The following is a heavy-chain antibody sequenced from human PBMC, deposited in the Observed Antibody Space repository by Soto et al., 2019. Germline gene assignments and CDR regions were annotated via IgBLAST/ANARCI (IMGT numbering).Heavy chain of an antibody. D-gene: IGHD3-10*01. CDR3: ARRGVPDY. J-gene: IGHJ4*02. CDR2: IYYSGST. CDR1: GGSISSSSYY. V-gene: IGHV4-39*01. Sequence: SETLSLTCTVSGGSISSSSYYWGWIRQPPGKGLEWIGSIYYSGSTYYNPSLKSRVTISVDTSKNQFSLKLSSVTAADTAVYYCARRGVPDYWGQGTLVTVSS.